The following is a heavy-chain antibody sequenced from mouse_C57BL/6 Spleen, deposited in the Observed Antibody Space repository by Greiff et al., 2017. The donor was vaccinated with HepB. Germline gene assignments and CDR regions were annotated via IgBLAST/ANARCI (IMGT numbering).Heavy chain of an antibody. J-gene: IGHJ3*01. CDR1: GFTFSSYG. CDR2: ISSGGSYT. CDR3: AREGLGDYDACFAY. Sequence: EVMLVESGGDLVKPGGSLKLSCAASGFTFSSYGMSWVRQTPDKRLEWVATISSGGSYTYYPDSVKGRFTISRDNAKNTLYLQMSSLKSEDTAMYYCAREGLGDYDACFAYWGQGTLVTVSA. V-gene: IGHV5-6*02. D-gene: IGHD2-4*01.